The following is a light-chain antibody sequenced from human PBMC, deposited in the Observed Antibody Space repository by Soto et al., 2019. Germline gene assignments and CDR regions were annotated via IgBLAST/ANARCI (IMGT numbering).Light chain of an antibody. Sequence: EIVLTQSPATLSLSPGERATLSCRASQSVGSFLAWYQQKPGQAPRLLIFDASNRATGIPARFSGSGSGTAFTLPISSLEPEDFAVYYCQQRSNWPLITFGHGTRLEIK. J-gene: IGKJ5*01. CDR3: QQRSNWPLIT. CDR2: DAS. V-gene: IGKV3-11*01. CDR1: QSVGSF.